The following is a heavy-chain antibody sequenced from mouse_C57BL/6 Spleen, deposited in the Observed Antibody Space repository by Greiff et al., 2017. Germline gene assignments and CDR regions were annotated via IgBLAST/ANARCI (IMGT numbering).Heavy chain of an antibody. CDR3: ARPSLPGAWFAY. CDR2: IDPSDSYT. CDR1: GYTFTSYW. V-gene: IGHV1-69*01. Sequence: QVQLQQPGAELVMPGASVKLSCKASGYTFTSYWMHWVKQRPGQGLEWIGEIDPSDSYTNYNQKFKGKSTLTVDKSSSTAYMQLSSLTSEDSAVXYCARPSLPGAWFAYWGQGTLVTVSA. J-gene: IGHJ3*01.